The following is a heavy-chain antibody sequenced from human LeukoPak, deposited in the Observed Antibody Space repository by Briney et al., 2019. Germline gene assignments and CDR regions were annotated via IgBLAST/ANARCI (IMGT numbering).Heavy chain of an antibody. V-gene: IGHV4-4*07. CDR3: ARDFCSSTSCYIDYFDY. Sequence: SETLSLTCTVSGGSISSYYWSWIRQPAGKGLEWIGRIYTSGSTNYNTSLKSRVTMSVDTSKNQFSLKLSSVTAADTAVYYCARDFCSSTSCYIDYFDYWGQGILVTVSS. D-gene: IGHD2-2*02. J-gene: IGHJ4*02. CDR1: GGSISSYY. CDR2: IYTSGST.